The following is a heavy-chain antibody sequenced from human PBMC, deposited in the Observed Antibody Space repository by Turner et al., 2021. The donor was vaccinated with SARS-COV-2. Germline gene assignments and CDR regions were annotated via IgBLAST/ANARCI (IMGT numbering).Heavy chain of an antibody. V-gene: IGHV4-4*07. CDR2: IFASGTT. CDR1: GPSVTTYY. Sequence: QVQLQESGPGLVMPSETLSLTCTVSGPSVTTYYWSWIRQPAGKGLEYIGRIFASGTTTYNPSFKTRVTMSIDTSKNQFSLNLSSVTAADTAVYYCARDLIGSSVGNLLRDTWGQGALVIVSS. J-gene: IGHJ5*02. CDR3: ARDLIGSSVGNLLRDT. D-gene: IGHD3-22*01.